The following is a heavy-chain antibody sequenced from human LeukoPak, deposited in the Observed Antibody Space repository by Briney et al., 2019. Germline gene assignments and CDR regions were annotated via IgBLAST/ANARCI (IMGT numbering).Heavy chain of an antibody. V-gene: IGHV3-11*04. J-gene: IGHJ4*02. Sequence: KPGGSLRLSCAASRFTFSDYYMSWIRQAPGKGLEWVSYISSSGSTIYYADSVKGRFTISRDNAKNSLYLQMNSLRAEDTAVYYCARERYSSSSSYFDYWGQGTLVTVSS. CDR1: RFTFSDYY. CDR3: ARERYSSSSSYFDY. D-gene: IGHD6-6*01. CDR2: ISSSGSTI.